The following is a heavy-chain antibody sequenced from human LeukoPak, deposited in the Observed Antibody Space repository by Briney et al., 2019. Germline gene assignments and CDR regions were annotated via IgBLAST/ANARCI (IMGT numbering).Heavy chain of an antibody. D-gene: IGHD2-15*01. J-gene: IGHJ6*03. Sequence: KPSETLSLTCAVFGGSFSDYFWSWIRQPPGKGLEWIGEIDHSGGTNYNPSLKSRVTISVETSKNQFSLKLTSVTAADAAVYYCARMRGGGIGYSNYMDVWGKGTTVIVSS. CDR3: ARMRGGGIGYSNYMDV. CDR2: IDHSGGT. CDR1: GGSFSDYF. V-gene: IGHV4-34*01.